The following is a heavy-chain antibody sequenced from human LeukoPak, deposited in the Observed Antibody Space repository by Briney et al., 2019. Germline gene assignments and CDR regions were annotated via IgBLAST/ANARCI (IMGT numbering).Heavy chain of an antibody. D-gene: IGHD5-12*01. CDR2: INSDGSSI. CDR1: GFTFSSFW. CDR3: ARGGPIVATTGGLNWFDP. Sequence: GGSLRLSCAASGFTFSSFWMHWVRQAPGKGLVWVSRINSDGSSISYADSVKGRFTISRDNAKNTLYLQMNSLGAGDTAVYYCARGGPIVATTGGLNWFDPWGQGTLVTVSS. V-gene: IGHV3-74*01. J-gene: IGHJ5*02.